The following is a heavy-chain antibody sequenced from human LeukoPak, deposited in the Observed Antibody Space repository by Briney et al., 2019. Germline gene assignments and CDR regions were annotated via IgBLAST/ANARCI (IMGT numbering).Heavy chain of an antibody. CDR3: AREQGVLTYFDI. J-gene: IGHJ3*02. CDR2: IYTSGCT. V-gene: IGHV4-61*02. CDR1: GGSISIGSYY. Sequence: PSQTLSLTCTVSGGSISIGSYYWSWIRQLAGKGLEWIGRIYTSGCTNYNPSLKSRVTISVDTSKNQFSLKLSSVTAADTAVYYCAREQGVLTYFDIWGQGTMVTVSS.